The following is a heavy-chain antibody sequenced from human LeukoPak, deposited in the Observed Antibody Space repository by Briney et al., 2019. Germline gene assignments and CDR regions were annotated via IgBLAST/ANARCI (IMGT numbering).Heavy chain of an antibody. CDR3: ARGYYYDSSSFDY. D-gene: IGHD3-22*01. Sequence: GGSLRLSCAASGFTVSSNYMSWVRQAPGKGLEWVSVIYSGGSTYYADSVKGRFTISRDNSKNTLYLQMNSLRAEGTAVYYCARGYYYDSSSFDYWGQGTLVTVSS. J-gene: IGHJ4*02. V-gene: IGHV3-53*01. CDR2: IYSGGST. CDR1: GFTVSSNY.